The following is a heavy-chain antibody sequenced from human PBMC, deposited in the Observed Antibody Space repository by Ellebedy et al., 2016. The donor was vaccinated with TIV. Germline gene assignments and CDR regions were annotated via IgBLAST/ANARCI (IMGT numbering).Heavy chain of an antibody. Sequence: SETLSLTCTVSGYSISSGNYWGWIRQPPGKGLEWIGSMYHSGSTYYNPSLKRRVTISVDMFKNQLSLKLGSVTAADTAVYYCATFRNLDGFDIWGQGTMVTVSS. V-gene: IGHV4-38-2*02. J-gene: IGHJ3*02. CDR3: ATFRNLDGFDI. CDR2: MYHSGST. CDR1: GYSISSGNY.